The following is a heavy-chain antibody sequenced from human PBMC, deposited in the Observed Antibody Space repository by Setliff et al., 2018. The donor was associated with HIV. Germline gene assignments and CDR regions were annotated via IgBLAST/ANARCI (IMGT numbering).Heavy chain of an antibody. CDR1: GFTFRNYG. D-gene: IGHD3-10*01. V-gene: IGHV3-30*02. Sequence: GGSLRLSCAASGFTFRNYGIHWVRQAPGKGLEWVAFIRYDGSNIYYADSVRGRFAISRDNSKNTLYLRMNSLRAEDTAVYYCAKDVDYYGTGSYYNYFDSWGQGTLVTVSS. CDR3: AKDVDYYGTGSYYNYFDS. J-gene: IGHJ4*02. CDR2: IRYDGSNI.